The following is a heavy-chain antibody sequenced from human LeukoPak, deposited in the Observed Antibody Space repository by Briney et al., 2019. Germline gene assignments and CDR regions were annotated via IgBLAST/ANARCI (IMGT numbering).Heavy chain of an antibody. D-gene: IGHD5-18*01. Sequence: GGSLRLSRAASGFTFSSHEMNWVRQAPGKGLEWVSYISSSGHTMNYADSVKGRFTISRDNAKNSLYLQMSSLRVDDTAVYYCAREPLASNSYGLNNWFDPWGQGTLVTVSS. CDR2: ISSSGHTM. V-gene: IGHV3-48*03. J-gene: IGHJ5*02. CDR1: GFTFSSHE. CDR3: AREPLASNSYGLNNWFDP.